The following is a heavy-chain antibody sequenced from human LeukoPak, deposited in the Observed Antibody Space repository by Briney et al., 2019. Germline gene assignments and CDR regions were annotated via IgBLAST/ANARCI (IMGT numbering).Heavy chain of an antibody. CDR2: ISGTGDST. J-gene: IGHJ4*02. Sequence: PGGSLRLSCAASGFTFSNYGMTWVRQAPGKGLEWVSGISGTGDSTYYADSVRGRFTISRDSSKNTLYLQMNSLRPEDTAVYYCAKVRRGNYYDYWGQGTLVTVSS. CDR3: AKVRRGNYYDY. CDR1: GFTFSNYG. V-gene: IGHV3-23*01. D-gene: IGHD1-14*01.